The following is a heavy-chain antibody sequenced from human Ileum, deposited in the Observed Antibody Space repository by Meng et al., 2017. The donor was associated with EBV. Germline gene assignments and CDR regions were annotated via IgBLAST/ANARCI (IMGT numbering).Heavy chain of an antibody. CDR1: GFSFSIAW. J-gene: IGHJ4*02. V-gene: IGHV3-15*01. Sequence: VPRVGSGGGLVKPGGSLRLSCAVSGFSFSIAWMSWVRQAPGKGLEWVGRIKSKIHGGTTDTAAPVKGRFTTSRDDSENTLYLEMNSLKTEDTAVYYCVTEPHFAHWGQGTLVTVSS. CDR2: IKSKIHGGTT. CDR3: VTEPHFAH.